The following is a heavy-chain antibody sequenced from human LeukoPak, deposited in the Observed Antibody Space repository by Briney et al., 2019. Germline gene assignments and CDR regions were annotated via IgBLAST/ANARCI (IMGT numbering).Heavy chain of an antibody. CDR3: ARARQTYYYGSGSYSTASGPYDY. D-gene: IGHD3-10*01. CDR1: GGSFSGYY. CDR2: INHSGST. Sequence: SETLSLTCAVYGGSFSGYYWSWIRQPPGKGLEWIGEINHSGSTNYNPSLKSRVTISVDTSKNQFSVKLSSVTAADTAVYYCARARQTYYYGSGSYSTASGPYDYWGQGTLVTVSS. J-gene: IGHJ4*02. V-gene: IGHV4-34*01.